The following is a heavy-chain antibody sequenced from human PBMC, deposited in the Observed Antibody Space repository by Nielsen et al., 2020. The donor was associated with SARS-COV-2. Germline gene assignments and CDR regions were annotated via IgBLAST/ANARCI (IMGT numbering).Heavy chain of an antibody. D-gene: IGHD3-16*01. Sequence: ASVKVSCQVSGYTLTELSMHWVRQAPGKGLEWMGGFDPEDGETIYAQKFQGRITMTEDTSTNTAYMELSSLRSEDTAVYYCATRLTPIRKADIYYYFMDVWGKGTSVTVSS. J-gene: IGHJ6*03. CDR3: ATRLTPIRKADIYYYFMDV. CDR2: FDPEDGET. V-gene: IGHV1-24*01. CDR1: GYTLTELS.